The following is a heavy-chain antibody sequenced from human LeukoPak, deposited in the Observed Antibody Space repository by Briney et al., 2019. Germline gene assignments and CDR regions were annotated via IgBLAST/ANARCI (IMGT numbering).Heavy chain of an antibody. CDR1: GYTFTGYY. CDR2: INPDSGGT. J-gene: IGHJ6*03. CDR3: ARDIGTMVRGRNYYYYYMDV. D-gene: IGHD3-10*01. Sequence: ASVKVSCKASGYTFTGYYMHWVRQAPGHGLEWMGWINPDSGGTNYAQKFQGRVTMTRDTSISTAYMELSRLRSDDTAVYYCARDIGTMVRGRNYYYYYMDVWGKGTTVTVSS. V-gene: IGHV1-2*02.